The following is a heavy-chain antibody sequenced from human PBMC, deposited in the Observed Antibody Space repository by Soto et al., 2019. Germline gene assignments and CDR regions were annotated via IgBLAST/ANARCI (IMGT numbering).Heavy chain of an antibody. J-gene: IGHJ4*02. CDR3: TRHTGYDSSLDY. Sequence: GESLKISCQGSGYTFTGHWISWVRQMPGKGLEWMGRIDPSDSYTDYSPTVQGHVTMSADKSINTAYLQWSSLQASDTAVYYCTRHTGYDSSLDYWGQGTLVTVSS. CDR2: IDPSDSYT. CDR1: GYTFTGHW. V-gene: IGHV5-10-1*01. D-gene: IGHD5-12*01.